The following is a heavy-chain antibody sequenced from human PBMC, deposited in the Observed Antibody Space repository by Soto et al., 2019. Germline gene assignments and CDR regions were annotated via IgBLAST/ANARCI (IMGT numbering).Heavy chain of an antibody. CDR3: VHRRYSSYFDS. V-gene: IGHV2-5*05. CDR1: GFSFSSVGEG. Sequence: QITLKESGPTLVKPKETLTLTCIYSGFSFSSVGEGVGWVRQPPGKALEWLALIYWDDDKKYGPSLEDRITVTRDTSNNQVVFTMINMDPVDTATYYCVHRRYSSYFDSWGQGTRVTVSS. J-gene: IGHJ4*02. CDR2: IYWDDDK. D-gene: IGHD2-15*01.